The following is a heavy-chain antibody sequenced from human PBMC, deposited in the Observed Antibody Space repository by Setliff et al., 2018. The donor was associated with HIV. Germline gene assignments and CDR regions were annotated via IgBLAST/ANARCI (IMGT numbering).Heavy chain of an antibody. CDR2: ISSSGATT. J-gene: IGHJ6*03. D-gene: IGHD6-13*01. CDR1: GFTFSSYA. Sequence: PGGSLRLSCTASGFTFSSYAMSWVRQAPGKGLDWVSAISSSGATTNYADSVKGRFTISRDNSKNTLYLQMSTLRAEDTAVYYCAKTTPSSIRSPYYYYMDVWGKGTTVTVSS. CDR3: AKTTPSSIRSPYYYYMDV. V-gene: IGHV3-23*01.